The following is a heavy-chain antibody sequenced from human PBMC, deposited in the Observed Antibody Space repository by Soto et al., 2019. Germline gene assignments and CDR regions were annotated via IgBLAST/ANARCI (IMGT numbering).Heavy chain of an antibody. CDR2: INPKSGVT. D-gene: IGHD3-10*01. CDR1: GYTFTAYY. CDR3: AREEFEIGWFDP. V-gene: IGHV1-2*04. J-gene: IGHJ5*02. Sequence: ASVKVSCKASGYTFTAYYIHWVRQAPGQGLEWMGWINPKSGVTEYAQKFQGWVTMTRDTSISTAYMELSRLRSDDTAVYYCAREEFEIGWFDPWGQGTLVTVSS.